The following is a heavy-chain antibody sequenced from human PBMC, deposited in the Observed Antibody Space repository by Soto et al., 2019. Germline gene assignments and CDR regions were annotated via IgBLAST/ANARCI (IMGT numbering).Heavy chain of an antibody. V-gene: IGHV3-48*02. CDR3: AIDLMTTVTSGGYYYYGVDV. D-gene: IGHD4-4*01. CDR1: GFMFSSYS. J-gene: IGHJ6*02. Sequence: EVQLVESGGGLVQPGGSLRLSCAASGFMFSSYSMNWVRQAPGKGLEWVSYISGSGRTIHYADSVKGRFTISRDNAKNSLFLQTNSLRDEDTAVYYCAIDLMTTVTSGGYYYYGVDVWGQGTTVTVSS. CDR2: ISGSGRTI.